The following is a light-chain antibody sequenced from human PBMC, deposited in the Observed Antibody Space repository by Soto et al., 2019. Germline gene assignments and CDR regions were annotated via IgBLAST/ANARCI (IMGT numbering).Light chain of an antibody. CDR2: KAS. V-gene: IGKV1-5*03. Sequence: DIQMTQSPSTLSASVGDRVTITCRASQTISTLLAWYQQRPGKAPNLLIYKASSLESGVPSRLSGSGSGTEFTLTISSLQPDDFATYFCQQYSTYPWPFGQGTKVEV. CDR1: QTISTL. J-gene: IGKJ1*01. CDR3: QQYSTYPWP.